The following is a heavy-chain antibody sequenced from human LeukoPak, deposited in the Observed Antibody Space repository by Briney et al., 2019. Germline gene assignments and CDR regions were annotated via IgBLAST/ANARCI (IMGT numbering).Heavy chain of an antibody. CDR1: GFTFSSYA. D-gene: IGHD3-3*01. CDR3: AKDRITIFGVVMDQ. J-gene: IGHJ4*02. V-gene: IGHV3-23*01. CDR2: ISGPGDHT. Sequence: GGSLRLSCAASGFTFSSYAMSWVRQTPGKGLEWVSSISGPGDHTYYADSVKGRFTISRDNSENALYLQMNSLRADDTAVYYCAKDRITIFGVVMDQWGQGTLVTVSS.